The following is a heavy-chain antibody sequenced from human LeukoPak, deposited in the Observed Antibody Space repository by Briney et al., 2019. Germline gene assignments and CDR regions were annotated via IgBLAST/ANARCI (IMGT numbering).Heavy chain of an antibody. D-gene: IGHD7-27*01. Sequence: PSETLSLTCTVSGGSISSYYWSWIRQPPGKGLEWIGYIYYSGSTYYNPSLKSRVTISVDTSKNQFSLKLSSVTAADTAVYYCARRAGDLSGRGFDYWGQGTLVTVSS. V-gene: IGHV4-59*08. CDR1: GGSISSYY. CDR3: ARRAGDLSGRGFDY. J-gene: IGHJ4*02. CDR2: IYYSGST.